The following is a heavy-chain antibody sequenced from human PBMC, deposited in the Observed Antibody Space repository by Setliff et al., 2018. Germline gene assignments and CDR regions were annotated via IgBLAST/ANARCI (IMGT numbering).Heavy chain of an antibody. CDR2: IYTSWST. J-gene: IGHJ6*03. Sequence: SETLSLTCTVSGGSVRSHYWSWIRQPAGKGLEWIGHIYTSWSTNYNPSLKSRVTISVDTSKNQFSLKLSSVTAADTAVYYCARLSGFLYIDVWGKGTTVTVSS. CDR1: GGSVRSHY. D-gene: IGHD3-3*01. V-gene: IGHV4-4*07. CDR3: ARLSGFLYIDV.